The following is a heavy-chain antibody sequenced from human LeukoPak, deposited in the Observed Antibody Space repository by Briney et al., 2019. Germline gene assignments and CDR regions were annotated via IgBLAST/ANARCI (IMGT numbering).Heavy chain of an antibody. CDR3: ARDGYSGYFDY. J-gene: IGHJ4*02. Sequence: SSETLPLTCTVSGGSISSSRYYWSWIRQPAGKGLEWIGRIYTSGSTNYNPSLKSRVTMSVDTSKNQFSLKLSSVTAADTAVYYCARDGYSGYFDYWGQGTLVTVSS. V-gene: IGHV4-61*02. D-gene: IGHD5-24*01. CDR1: GGSISSSRYY. CDR2: IYTSGST.